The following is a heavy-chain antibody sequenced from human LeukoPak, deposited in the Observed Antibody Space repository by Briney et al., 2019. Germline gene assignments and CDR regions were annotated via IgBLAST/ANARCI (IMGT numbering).Heavy chain of an antibody. CDR2: MSYDGSNK. CDR3: ARDPDRMAVAGHPYDY. Sequence: GGSLRLSCAASGFTFSSYAMHWVRQAPGKGLEWVAVMSYDGSNKYYADSVKGRFTISRDNSKNTLYLQMNSLRAEDTAVYYCARDPDRMAVAGHPYDYWGQGTLVTVSS. D-gene: IGHD6-19*01. CDR1: GFTFSSYA. J-gene: IGHJ4*02. V-gene: IGHV3-30-3*01.